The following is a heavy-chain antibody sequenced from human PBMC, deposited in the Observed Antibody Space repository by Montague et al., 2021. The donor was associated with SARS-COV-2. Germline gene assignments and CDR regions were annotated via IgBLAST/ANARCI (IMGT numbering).Heavy chain of an antibody. D-gene: IGHD2-2*01. CDR1: GASIGRSTYY. J-gene: IGHJ6*02. Sequence: SETLSLTCTVSGASIGRSTYYWGWIRQPPGKDLEWIGTIYYSGTTHYNPSLRSRVTISLDTSKNQYTLKLSSATAADTAVYYCARVPYRLLFVPRYYGMDVWGQGTTVTVSS. CDR3: ARVPYRLLFVPRYYGMDV. CDR2: IYYSGTT. V-gene: IGHV4-39*06.